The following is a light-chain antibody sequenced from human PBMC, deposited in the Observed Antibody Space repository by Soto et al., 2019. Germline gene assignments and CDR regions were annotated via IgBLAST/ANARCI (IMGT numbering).Light chain of an antibody. V-gene: IGLV1-51*01. Sequence: QSVLTQPPSVSAAPGQKVTISCSGSSSNIGNNYVSWYQQLPGTAPKLLIYDNNNRPSGIPDRFSGSKSATSATLGITGLQTGDEADYYCGTWDSSLTVVVFGGGPQLTVL. CDR3: GTWDSSLTVVV. J-gene: IGLJ2*01. CDR2: DNN. CDR1: SSNIGNNY.